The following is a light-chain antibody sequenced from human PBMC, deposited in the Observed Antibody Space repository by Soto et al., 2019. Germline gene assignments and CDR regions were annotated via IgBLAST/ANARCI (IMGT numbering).Light chain of an antibody. CDR1: QSVSTS. CDR3: QVRDVWPS. Sequence: IGLTQSPVTLALSPGERAVLSCRASQSVSTSFAWYQHKPGQAPRLFIYAASQRAPGIPARFGGSGSVTDFTLTIISLAPEDFAVYYCQVRDVWPSVGQGTKVE. V-gene: IGKV3-11*01. J-gene: IGKJ1*01. CDR2: AAS.